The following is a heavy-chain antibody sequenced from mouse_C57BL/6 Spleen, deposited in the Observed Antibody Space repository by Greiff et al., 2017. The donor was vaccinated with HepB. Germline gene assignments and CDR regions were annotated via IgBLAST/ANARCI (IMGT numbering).Heavy chain of an antibody. Sequence: VQLQQSGPELVKPGASVKMSCKASGYTFTDYNMHWVKQSHGKSLEWIGYINPNNGGTSYNQKFKGKATLTVHKSSSTAYLELRSLTSEDSAVYYCATGYYGSSLDYWGQGTTLTVSS. CDR2: INPNNGGT. D-gene: IGHD1-1*01. CDR3: ATGYYGSSLDY. V-gene: IGHV1-22*01. CDR1: GYTFTDYN. J-gene: IGHJ2*01.